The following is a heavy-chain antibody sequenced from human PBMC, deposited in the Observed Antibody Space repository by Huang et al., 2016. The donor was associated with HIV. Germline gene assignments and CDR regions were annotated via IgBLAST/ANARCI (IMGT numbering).Heavy chain of an antibody. V-gene: IGHV3-23*01. CDR3: AKADSGAAAGSLVDY. D-gene: IGHD6-13*01. CDR1: GFTFSSYA. Sequence: EVQLLESGGGLVQPGGSLRLSCAASGFTFSSYAMSWDRQAPGKGVEWVSSSTGRGSSSYYADSVKGRFTISRDNAKNTLYLQMNSLRAEDTAIYYCAKADSGAAAGSLVDYWGQGTLVTVSS. CDR2: STGRGSSS. J-gene: IGHJ4*02.